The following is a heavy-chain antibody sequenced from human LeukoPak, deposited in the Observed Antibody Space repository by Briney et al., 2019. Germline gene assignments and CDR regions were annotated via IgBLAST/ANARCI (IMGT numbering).Heavy chain of an antibody. J-gene: IGHJ4*02. CDR3: ARGGSPFY. CDR2: IKPDGSTT. V-gene: IGHV3-74*01. Sequence: GGSLRLSCSASGFNFSTSWMHWIRQVPGKGLVWVSRIKPDGSTTSYADFVQGRVTISRDNAKDTLYLQMSSLRADDTAVYYCARGGSPFYWDQGTLVSVSS. CDR1: GFNFSTSW. D-gene: IGHD3-10*01.